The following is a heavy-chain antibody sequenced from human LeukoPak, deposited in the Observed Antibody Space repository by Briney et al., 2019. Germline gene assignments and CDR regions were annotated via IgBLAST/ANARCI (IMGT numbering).Heavy chain of an antibody. D-gene: IGHD1-26*01. CDR1: GFTFSSYA. J-gene: IGHJ3*01. CDR2: ISYDGSNK. CDR3: GRDLVGGAFDV. V-gene: IGHV3-30-3*01. Sequence: GGSLRLSCAASGFTFSSYAMHWVRQAPGKGLEWVTVISYDGSNKYYGDSVRGRFTISRDNSKNTLYLQMNNLRTEDTAVYYCGRDLVGGAFDVWGQGTMVTVSS.